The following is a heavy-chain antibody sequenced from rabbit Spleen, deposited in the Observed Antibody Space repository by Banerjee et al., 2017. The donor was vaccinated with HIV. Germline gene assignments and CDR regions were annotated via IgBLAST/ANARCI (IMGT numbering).Heavy chain of an antibody. D-gene: IGHD4-1*01. Sequence: QEQLVESGGGLVQPEGSLTLTCTASGFSFSSSYYMCWVRQAPGKGLEWIGCIYTGSSGSTYYASWAKGRFTISKTSSTTVTLQMTSLTAADTATYFCARETSSGWGVVSFYFNLWGPGTLVTVS. J-gene: IGHJ4*01. CDR3: ARETSSGWGVVSFYFNL. CDR1: GFSFSSSYY. CDR2: IYTGSSGST. V-gene: IGHV1S45*01.